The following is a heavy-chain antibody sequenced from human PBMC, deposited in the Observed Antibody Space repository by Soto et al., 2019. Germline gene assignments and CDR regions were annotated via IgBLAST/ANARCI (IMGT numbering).Heavy chain of an antibody. CDR1: GFTFSSYG. CDR3: ARGLNYSPDAFDI. J-gene: IGHJ3*02. V-gene: IGHV3-33*01. D-gene: IGHD2-15*01. Sequence: VQLVESGGGVVQPGRSLRLSCAASGFTFSSYGMHWVRQAPGKGLEWVAVIWYDGSNKYYADSVKGRFTISRDNSKNTLYLQMNSLRAEDTAVYYCARGLNYSPDAFDIWGQGTMVTVSS. CDR2: IWYDGSNK.